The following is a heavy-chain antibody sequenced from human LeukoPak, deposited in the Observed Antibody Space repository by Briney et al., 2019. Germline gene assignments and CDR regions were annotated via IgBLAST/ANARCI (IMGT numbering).Heavy chain of an antibody. CDR3: ARVALKGSGSYFGYYFDY. D-gene: IGHD3-10*01. J-gene: IGHJ4*02. CDR2: INPNSGGT. Sequence: GASVKVSCKASGYTFTGYYMHWVRQAPGQGLEWMGWINPNSGGTNYAQKFQGRVTMTRDTSISTAYMELSRLRSADTAVYYCARVALKGSGSYFGYYFDYWGQGTLVTVSS. CDR1: GYTFTGYY. V-gene: IGHV1-2*02.